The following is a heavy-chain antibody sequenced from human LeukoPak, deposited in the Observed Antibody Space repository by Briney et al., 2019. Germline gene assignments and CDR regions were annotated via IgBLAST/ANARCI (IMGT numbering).Heavy chain of an antibody. CDR1: GYTFTSYY. D-gene: IGHD6-13*01. V-gene: IGHV1-46*01. CDR2: INPSGGST. Sequence: ASVKVSCKASGYTFTSYYMHWVRQAPGQGLEWMGIINPSGGSTSYAQKFQGRVTMTRDTSTSTVYMELSSLRSEDTAVYYCTTLRAAANIDYWGQGTLVTVSS. J-gene: IGHJ4*02. CDR3: TTLRAAANIDY.